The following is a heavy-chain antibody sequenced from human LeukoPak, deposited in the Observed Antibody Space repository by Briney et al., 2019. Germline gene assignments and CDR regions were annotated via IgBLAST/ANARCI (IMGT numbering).Heavy chain of an antibody. CDR1: GFTFSSYA. CDR3: ASRAHFWSGPGG. CDR2: MSGSGGST. Sequence: HAGGSLRLSCAASGFTFSSYAMSWVRQAPGKGLEWVSAMSGSGGSTYYADSVKGRFTISRANSKNTLYLQMNGLRAEDTAVYYCASRAHFWSGPGGWGQGTLVTVSS. V-gene: IGHV3-23*01. J-gene: IGHJ4*02. D-gene: IGHD3-3*02.